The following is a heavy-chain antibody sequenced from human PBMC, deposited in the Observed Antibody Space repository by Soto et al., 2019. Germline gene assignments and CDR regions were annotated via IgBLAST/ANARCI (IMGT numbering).Heavy chain of an antibody. CDR3: AADPHYDFWSGYRGDHYYYGMDV. CDR2: INPNSGNT. V-gene: IGHV1-8*01. CDR1: GYIFTNYD. J-gene: IGHJ6*02. Sequence: ASVKVSCKASGYIFTNYDINWVRQATGQGLEYLGWINPNSGNTGYVQKFQGRVTMTRNTSINTAYMELSSLRSEDTAVYYCAADPHYDFWSGYRGDHYYYGMDVWGQGTTVTVSS. D-gene: IGHD3-3*01.